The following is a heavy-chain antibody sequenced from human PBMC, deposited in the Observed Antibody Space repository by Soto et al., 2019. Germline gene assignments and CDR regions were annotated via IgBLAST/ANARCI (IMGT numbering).Heavy chain of an antibody. J-gene: IGHJ5*02. D-gene: IGHD2-2*01. V-gene: IGHV1-69*06. Sequence: ASVKVSCKASGGTFSSYAISCVRQAPGQGLEWMGGIIPIFGTANYAQKFQGRVTITADKSTSTAYMELSSLRSEDTAVYYCASGYCSSTSCYWGWFDPWGQGTLVTVSS. CDR2: IIPIFGTA. CDR1: GGTFSSYA. CDR3: ASGYCSSTSCYWGWFDP.